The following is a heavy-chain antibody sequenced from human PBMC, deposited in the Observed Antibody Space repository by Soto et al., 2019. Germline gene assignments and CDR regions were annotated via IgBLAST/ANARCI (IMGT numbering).Heavy chain of an antibody. Sequence: TLSLTCTVSGGSISSYYWSWIRQPPGKGLEWIGYIYYSGSTNYNPSLKSRVTISVDTSKNQFSLKLNSMTAADTAVYYCARRYGGNFDFWGQGTLVTVAS. CDR1: GGSISSYY. D-gene: IGHD1-26*01. V-gene: IGHV4-59*01. CDR2: IYYSGST. CDR3: ARRYGGNFDF. J-gene: IGHJ4*02.